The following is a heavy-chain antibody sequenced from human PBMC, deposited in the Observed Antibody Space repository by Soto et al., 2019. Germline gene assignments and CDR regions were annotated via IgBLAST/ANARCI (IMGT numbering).Heavy chain of an antibody. CDR3: EKDKRINWYRGHFRH. CDR2: INWNSGSI. V-gene: IGHV3-9*01. CDR1: GFTFDDYA. D-gene: IGHD1-1*01. Sequence: GGSLRLSCAASGFTFDDYAMHWVRQVPGKGLEWVSGINWNSGSIGYGDSVKGRFAISRDDAKNSLHLQMNSLSGEDTAFYYCEKDKRINWYRGHFRHWGQGTLVTVPS. J-gene: IGHJ1*01.